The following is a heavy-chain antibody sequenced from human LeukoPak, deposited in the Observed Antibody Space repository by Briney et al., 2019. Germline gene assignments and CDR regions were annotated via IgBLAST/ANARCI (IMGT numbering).Heavy chain of an antibody. J-gene: IGHJ5*02. V-gene: IGHV4-34*01. CDR2: INHSGST. CDR1: GGSFSGYY. D-gene: IGHD3-22*01. CDR3: ATHVNDYDSSGYYTGWFDP. Sequence: SETLSLTCAVYGGSFSGYYWSWIRQPPGKRLERIGEINHSGSTNYNPPLKSRVTISVDTSKNQFSLKLRSVTAADTALYYCATHVNDYDSSGYYTGWFDPWGQGTLVTVSS.